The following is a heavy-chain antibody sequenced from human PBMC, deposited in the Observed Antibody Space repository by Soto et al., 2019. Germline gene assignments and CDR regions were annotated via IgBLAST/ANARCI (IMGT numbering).Heavy chain of an antibody. D-gene: IGHD6-13*01. J-gene: IGHJ6*02. V-gene: IGHV1-69*01. CDR2: IIPIFGTA. CDR1: GGTFSSYA. CDR3: ARTGYSSSWSNYYYYGMDV. Sequence: QVQLLQSGAEVKKPGSSVKVSCKASGGTFSSYAISWVRQAPGQGLEWMGGIIPIFGTANYAQKFQGRVTITADESTSTAYMELSSLRSEDTAVYYCARTGYSSSWSNYYYYGMDVWGQGTTVTVSS.